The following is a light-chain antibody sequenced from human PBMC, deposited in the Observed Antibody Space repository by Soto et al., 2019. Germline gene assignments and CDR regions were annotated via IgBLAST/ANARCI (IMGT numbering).Light chain of an antibody. J-gene: IGKJ1*01. V-gene: IGKV1-39*01. CDR2: AAS. Sequence: DIQMTQSPSSLSASVGDRVTITCRASQSISSYLNWYQQKPGKAPKVLIYAASSLESGVPSRFSGGGSGTEFTLTISSLQPDDFATYYCHQYHTYSTFGQGTKVDIK. CDR3: HQYHTYST. CDR1: QSISSY.